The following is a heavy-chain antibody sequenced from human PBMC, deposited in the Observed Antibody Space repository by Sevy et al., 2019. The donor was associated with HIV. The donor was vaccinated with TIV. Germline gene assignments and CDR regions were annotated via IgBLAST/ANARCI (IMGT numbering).Heavy chain of an antibody. D-gene: IGHD5-18*01. CDR2: MKQDGSEE. CDR1: GFTFNRHW. CDR3: VREGLGGYSYSLDY. J-gene: IGHJ4*01. Sequence: GGSLRLSCAASGFTFNRHWMSWVRQAPGKGLEWVATMKQDGSEEDYVDSVKGRFTISRDNAKNSLFLQMNSLSAEDTAVYYCVREGLGGYSYSLDYWGHGTLVTVSS. V-gene: IGHV3-7*01.